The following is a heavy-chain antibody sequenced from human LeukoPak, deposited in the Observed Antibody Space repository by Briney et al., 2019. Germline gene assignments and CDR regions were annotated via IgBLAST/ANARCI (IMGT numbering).Heavy chain of an antibody. Sequence: GGSLRLSCAASGFTFNNFAMSWVRQAPGKGLVWVSRINPDGSTTDYADSVKGRFTISRDNAESMLYLQMKSLRAEDTAVYYCARGPPAAVWGQGALVTVSS. V-gene: IGHV3-74*01. CDR3: ARGPPAAV. D-gene: IGHD6-25*01. J-gene: IGHJ4*02. CDR1: GFTFNNFA. CDR2: INPDGSTT.